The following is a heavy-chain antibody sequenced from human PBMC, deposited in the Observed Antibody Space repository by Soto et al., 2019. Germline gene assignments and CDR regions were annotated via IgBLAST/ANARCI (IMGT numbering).Heavy chain of an antibody. V-gene: IGHV3-23*01. CDR1: GFTFSSYA. D-gene: IGHD1-26*01. CDR2: ISGSGGST. Sequence: GGSLRLSCAASGFTFSSYAMSWVRQAPGKGLEWVSAISGSGGSTYYADSVKGRFTISRDNSKNTLYLQMNSLRAEDTAVYYCAKGDSGSYDQTLFDYWGQGTLVTVSS. J-gene: IGHJ4*02. CDR3: AKGDSGSYDQTLFDY.